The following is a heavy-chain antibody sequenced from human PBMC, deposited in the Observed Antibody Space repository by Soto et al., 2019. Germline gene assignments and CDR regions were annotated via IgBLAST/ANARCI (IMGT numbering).Heavy chain of an antibody. J-gene: IGHJ5*02. V-gene: IGHV1-8*01. CDR1: GYTFASYD. CDR3: ARMNYYDSSGSPNWFDP. D-gene: IGHD3-22*01. CDR2: LNPNSGSA. Sequence: AAVKVSCKASGYTFASYDINWVRQAAGQGLEWVGWLNPNSGSAGSAQKFQGRVTMTRNTSISTAYMELSSLRPEDTAIYYCARMNYYDSSGSPNWFDPWGQGTLVTVSS.